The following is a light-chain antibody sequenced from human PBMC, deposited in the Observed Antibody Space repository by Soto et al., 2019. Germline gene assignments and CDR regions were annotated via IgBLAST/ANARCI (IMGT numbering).Light chain of an antibody. CDR1: QSVLTN. CDR2: GAS. Sequence: EIVLTQSPATLSVSPGERATLSCRARQSVLTNLAWYQQKPGQAPRLLIYGASIRATGIPARFSGSGSGTDFTLTISRLEPEDFAVYYCQQYGSSPYTFGLGTKVDIK. CDR3: QQYGSSPYT. J-gene: IGKJ2*01. V-gene: IGKV3-20*01.